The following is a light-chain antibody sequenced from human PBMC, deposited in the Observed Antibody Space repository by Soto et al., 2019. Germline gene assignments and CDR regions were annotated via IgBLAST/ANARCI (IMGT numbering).Light chain of an antibody. CDR1: QSVSGY. CDR2: DAS. Sequence: EIVLTQSPATLSLSPGNRATLSCRASQSVSGYLAWYQQKPGQAPRLLIYDASNRATGIPARFSGSGSGTDFSLTITSLEPADLAVYYCQQRSKWPSTFGEGTKVES. V-gene: IGKV3-11*01. CDR3: QQRSKWPST. J-gene: IGKJ4*01.